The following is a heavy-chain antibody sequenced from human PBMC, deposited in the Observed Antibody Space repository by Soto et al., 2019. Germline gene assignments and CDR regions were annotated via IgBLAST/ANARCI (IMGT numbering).Heavy chain of an antibody. CDR3: ARRGYGAGSYPFDL. J-gene: IGHJ2*01. CDR2: IIPILGIA. CDR1: GGTFSSYT. D-gene: IGHD3-10*01. V-gene: IGHV1-69*02. Sequence: QVQLVQSGAEVKKPGSSVKVSCKASGGTFSSYTISWVRQAPGQGLEWMGRIIPILGIANYAQKFQGRVTITADKSTSTAYMELRSLRSEDTAVYYCARRGYGAGSYPFDLWGRGTLVTVSS.